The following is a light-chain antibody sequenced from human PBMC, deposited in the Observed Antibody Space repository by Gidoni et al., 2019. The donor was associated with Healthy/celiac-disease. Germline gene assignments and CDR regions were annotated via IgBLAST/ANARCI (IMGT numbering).Light chain of an antibody. V-gene: IGKV3-15*01. CDR1: PSVSSN. CDR3: QQYNNWPLCS. CDR2: GAS. Sequence: EIVMTQSPATLSVSPGERATLSCRASPSVSSNLAWYQQKPGQAPRLLIYGASTRATGIPARFSGSGSGTEFTLTISSLQSEDFAVYYCQQYNNWPLCSFGQGTKLEIK. J-gene: IGKJ2*04.